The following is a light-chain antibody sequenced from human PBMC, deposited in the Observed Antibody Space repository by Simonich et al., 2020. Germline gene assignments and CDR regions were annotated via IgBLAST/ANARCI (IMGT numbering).Light chain of an antibody. CDR2: DVS. Sequence: QSALTQPRSVSGSPGPSVTISCTRTSSDVGGYNYVSWYQQHPGKAPKLMLYDVSKRPSGVPDRFSGSKSGNTASLTISGLQAEDEADYYCCSYGGSYTLVFGGGTKLTVL. V-gene: IGLV2-11*01. CDR3: CSYGGSYTLV. J-gene: IGLJ2*01. CDR1: SSDVGGYNY.